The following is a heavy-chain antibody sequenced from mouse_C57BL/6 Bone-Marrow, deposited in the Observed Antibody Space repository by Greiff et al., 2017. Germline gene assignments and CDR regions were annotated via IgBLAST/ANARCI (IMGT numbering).Heavy chain of an antibody. CDR3: TRYEITTVVAYYFDD. CDR1: GYTFTDYE. J-gene: IGHJ2*01. V-gene: IGHV1-15*01. D-gene: IGHD1-1*01. CDR2: IDPETGGT. Sequence: QVQLQQSGAELVRPGASVTLSCKASGYTFTDYEMHWVKQTPVHGLEWIGAIDPETGGTAYNQKFKGKAILTADKSSSTAYMELRSLTSEDSAVYYCTRYEITTVVAYYFDDWGQGTTLTVSA.